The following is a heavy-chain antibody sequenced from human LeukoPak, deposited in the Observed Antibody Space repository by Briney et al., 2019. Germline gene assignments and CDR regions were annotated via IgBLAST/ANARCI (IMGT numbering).Heavy chain of an antibody. V-gene: IGHV3-7*01. Sequence: PGGSLRLSCAASGFTFSSYAMSWVRQAPGKGLEWVANIKQDGSEKYYVDSVKGRFTISRDNAKNSLYLQMNSLRAEDTAVYYCATSMVLDYWGQGTLVTVSS. D-gene: IGHD3-10*01. CDR1: GFTFSSYA. CDR2: IKQDGSEK. CDR3: ATSMVLDY. J-gene: IGHJ4*02.